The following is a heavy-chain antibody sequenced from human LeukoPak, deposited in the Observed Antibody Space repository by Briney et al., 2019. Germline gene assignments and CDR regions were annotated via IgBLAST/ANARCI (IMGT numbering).Heavy chain of an antibody. Sequence: GRSLRLSCAASGFTFSSYGMDWVRQAPGKGLEWVAVIWYDGSNKHYADSVKGRFTISRDNSKNTPYLQMNSLRAEDTAVYYCAKGTKDYGSGSYYREDHDGFGIWGQGTMVTVSS. J-gene: IGHJ3*02. CDR3: AKGTKDYGSGSYYREDHDGFGI. CDR1: GFTFSSYG. V-gene: IGHV3-33*06. D-gene: IGHD3-10*01. CDR2: IWYDGSNK.